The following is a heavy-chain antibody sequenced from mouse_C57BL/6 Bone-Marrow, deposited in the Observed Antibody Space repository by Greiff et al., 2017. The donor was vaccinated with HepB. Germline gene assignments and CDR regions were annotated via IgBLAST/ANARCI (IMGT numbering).Heavy chain of an antibody. CDR1: GYTFTDHT. CDR3: ARTPYYGSSFFYYFDY. D-gene: IGHD1-1*01. J-gene: IGHJ2*01. V-gene: IGHV1-78*01. Sequence: VQLQQSDAELVKPGASVKISCKVSGYTFTDHTIHWMKQRPEQGLEWIGYIYPRDGSTKYNEKFKGKATLTADKSSSTAYMQLNSLTSEDSAVYFCARTPYYGSSFFYYFDYWGQGTTLTVSS. CDR2: IYPRDGST.